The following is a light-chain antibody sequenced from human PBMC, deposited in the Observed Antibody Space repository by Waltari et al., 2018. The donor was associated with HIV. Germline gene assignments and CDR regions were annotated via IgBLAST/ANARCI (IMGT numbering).Light chain of an antibody. V-gene: IGLV1-44*01. J-gene: IGLJ3*02. CDR2: SNS. CDR1: RANIGENT. CDR3: ASWDDRLNGWV. Sequence: QSVLTQTPSVSGTPGQRVSISCSTSRANIGENTVHWYHQFPGMAPKLVVWSNSHWPSGVSARVSGAKSGSSASLAIGVLQSEDEADYCCASWDDRLNGWVFGGGTTLTVL.